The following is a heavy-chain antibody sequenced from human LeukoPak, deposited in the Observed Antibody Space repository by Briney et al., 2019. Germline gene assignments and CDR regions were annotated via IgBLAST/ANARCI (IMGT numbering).Heavy chain of an antibody. D-gene: IGHD2/OR15-2a*01. Sequence: ASVMVSCKASGYTFIAYHMHWVRQAPGQGLEWMGRIHPSSGATNYAQSFQGRVTLTRDTSINTAYMELSRLTSDDTAVYYCARDLPFEDWGQGTLVTVSS. J-gene: IGHJ4*02. CDR2: IHPSSGAT. V-gene: IGHV1-2*06. CDR1: GYTFIAYH. CDR3: ARDLPFED.